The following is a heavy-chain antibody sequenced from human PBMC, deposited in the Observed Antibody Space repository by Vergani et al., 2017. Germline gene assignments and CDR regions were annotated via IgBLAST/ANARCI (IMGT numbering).Heavy chain of an antibody. V-gene: IGHV1-18*01. Sequence: QVQLVQSGAEVKKPGASVKVSCKASGYTFTSYGISWVRQAPGQGLEWMGWISAYNGNTNYAQKLQGRVTMTTDTSTSTAYMELRSLRSDDTAVYYCARATYDFWSGYPHHYYYFDYWGQGTLVTVSS. CDR2: ISAYNGNT. J-gene: IGHJ4*02. CDR1: GYTFTSYG. D-gene: IGHD3-3*01. CDR3: ARATYDFWSGYPHHYYYFDY.